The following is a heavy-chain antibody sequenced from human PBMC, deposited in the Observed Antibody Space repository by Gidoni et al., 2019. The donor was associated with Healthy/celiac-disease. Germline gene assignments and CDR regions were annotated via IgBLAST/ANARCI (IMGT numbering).Heavy chain of an antibody. V-gene: IGHV3-21*01. Sequence: VQLVEAGGGLVKPGGSLRLPCAASGFTFSSYSLTWVRQAPGKGLEWISYINSSSSYIYYADSVKGRFTISRDNAKNSLYLQMNGLRAEDTAVYYCARDLRVGAFDIWGQGTMVTVSS. J-gene: IGHJ3*02. CDR2: INSSSSYI. CDR1: GFTFSSYS. CDR3: ARDLRVGAFDI. D-gene: IGHD1-26*01.